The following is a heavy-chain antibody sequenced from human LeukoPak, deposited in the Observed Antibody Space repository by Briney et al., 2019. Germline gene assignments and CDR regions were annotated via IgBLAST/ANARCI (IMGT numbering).Heavy chain of an antibody. D-gene: IGHD4-17*01. V-gene: IGHV3-7*01. CDR1: GFTFSSYW. CDR2: IKQDGSEK. CDR3: ARDSSTVPKLPAN. Sequence: PGGSLRLSCAASGFTFSSYWMSWVRQAPGKGLEWVANIKQDGSEKYYVDSVKGRFTISRDNAKNSLYLQMNSLRAEDTAVYYCARDSSTVPKLPANWGQGTLVTVSS. J-gene: IGHJ4*02.